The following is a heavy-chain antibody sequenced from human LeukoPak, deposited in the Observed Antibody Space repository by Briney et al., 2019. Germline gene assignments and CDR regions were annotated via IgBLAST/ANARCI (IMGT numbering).Heavy chain of an antibody. D-gene: IGHD5-24*01. CDR3: AKTSGMATIRGAFDI. CDR2: ISSRGSII. V-gene: IGHV3-23*01. Sequence: GGSLRLSCAASGFTFSSYAMSWVRQAPGKGLEWVSSISSRGSIIHYADSVKGRFTVSRDNSKNTLYLQMNSLRAEDTAVYYCAKTSGMATIRGAFDIWGQGTMVTVSS. CDR1: GFTFSSYA. J-gene: IGHJ3*02.